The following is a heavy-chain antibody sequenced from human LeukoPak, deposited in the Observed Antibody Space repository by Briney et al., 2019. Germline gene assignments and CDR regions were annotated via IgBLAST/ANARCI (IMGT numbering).Heavy chain of an antibody. J-gene: IGHJ4*02. Sequence: PSGGSLRLSCAVSGFTFSSYEMNWVRQAPGKGLEWVSYISSSGGTRYYADSVKGRFTISRDNAKNSLYLQMNSLRAEDTAVYYCARDVIQPWLLFDYWGQGTLVTVSS. CDR2: ISSSGGTR. CDR3: ARDVIQPWLLFDY. CDR1: GFTFSSYE. D-gene: IGHD5-18*01. V-gene: IGHV3-48*03.